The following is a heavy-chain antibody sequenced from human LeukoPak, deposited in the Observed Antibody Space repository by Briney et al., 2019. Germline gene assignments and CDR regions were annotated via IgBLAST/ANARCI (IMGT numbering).Heavy chain of an antibody. Sequence: PSETLSLTCTVSGGSISSYYWSWIRQPPGKGLEWIGYIYYSGSTNYNPSLKSRVTISVDTSKNQFSLKLSSVTAADTAVYYCAGDPLGRGVLFGELLNFHYLDLLGKGTTVTISS. V-gene: IGHV4-59*01. CDR3: AGDPLGRGVLFGELLNFHYLDL. CDR1: GGSISSYY. D-gene: IGHD3-10*01. J-gene: IGHJ6*03. CDR2: IYYSGST.